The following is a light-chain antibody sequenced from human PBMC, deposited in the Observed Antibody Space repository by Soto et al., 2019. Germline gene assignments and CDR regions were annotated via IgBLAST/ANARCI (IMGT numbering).Light chain of an antibody. Sequence: DIQMTQSPSTLSASVGDRVTITCRASESISSWLAWYQQKPGKAPKLLIYKASNLESGVPSRFSGSGSGTEFTLTISSLQPDDFATYYCQQYETFSGTFGPETKVDIK. CDR2: KAS. J-gene: IGKJ1*01. V-gene: IGKV1-5*03. CDR3: QQYETFSGT. CDR1: ESISSW.